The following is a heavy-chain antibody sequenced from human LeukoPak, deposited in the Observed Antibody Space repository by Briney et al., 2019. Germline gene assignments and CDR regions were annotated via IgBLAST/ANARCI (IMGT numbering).Heavy chain of an antibody. D-gene: IGHD2-2*01. J-gene: IGHJ4*02. CDR1: GFTFSSYE. Sequence: PGGSLRLSCAASGFTFSSYEMNWVRQAPGKGLEGVAYIISSGSTIYYADSLKGRFTISRDNPKNSPYLQMNSRTAGDTAVYYCARDRQLLWAYYFDYWGQETLVTVSS. CDR2: IISSGSTI. V-gene: IGHV3-48*03. CDR3: ARDRQLLWAYYFDY.